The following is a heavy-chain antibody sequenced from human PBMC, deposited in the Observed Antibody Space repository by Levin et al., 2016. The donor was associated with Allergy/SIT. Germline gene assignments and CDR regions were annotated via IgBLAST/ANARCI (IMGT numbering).Heavy chain of an antibody. Sequence: GESLKISCAASGFTFSSYWMSWVRQAPGKGLEWVSGISGSGGTTYYADSVKGRFTISRDNSKNTLDLQMNSLRAEDTAVYYCAKGLSNWELHRALDIWGQGTMVTVSS. CDR3: AKGLSNWELHRALDI. CDR2: ISGSGGTT. J-gene: IGHJ3*02. CDR1: GFTFSSYW. D-gene: IGHD3-16*02. V-gene: IGHV3-23*01.